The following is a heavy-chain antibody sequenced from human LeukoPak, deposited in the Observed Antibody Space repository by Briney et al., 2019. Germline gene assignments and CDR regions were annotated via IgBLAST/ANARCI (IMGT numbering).Heavy chain of an antibody. J-gene: IGHJ4*02. Sequence: PGGSLRLSCAASGFTFSSYAMSWVRQAPGKGLEWASAISGSGGSTYYADSVKGRFTISRDNSKNTLYLQMNSLRAEDTAVCYCATRWVAAAGVWGQGTLVTVSS. CDR1: GFTFSSYA. D-gene: IGHD6-13*01. CDR2: ISGSGGST. V-gene: IGHV3-23*01. CDR3: ATRWVAAAGV.